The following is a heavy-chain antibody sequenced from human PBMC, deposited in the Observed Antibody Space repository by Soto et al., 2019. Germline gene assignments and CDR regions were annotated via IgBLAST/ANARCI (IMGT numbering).Heavy chain of an antibody. CDR2: ISAYNGNT. CDR3: ARWSVIRYPFDP. D-gene: IGHD3-3*01. J-gene: IGHJ5*02. CDR1: GYTFTSYG. V-gene: IGHV1-18*01. Sequence: SLKVSCKASGYTFTSYGISWVRQAPGQGLEWMGWISAYNGNTNYAQKLQGRVTMTTDTSTSTAYMELRSLRSDDTAVYYCARWSVIRYPFDPWGQGTLVTVSS.